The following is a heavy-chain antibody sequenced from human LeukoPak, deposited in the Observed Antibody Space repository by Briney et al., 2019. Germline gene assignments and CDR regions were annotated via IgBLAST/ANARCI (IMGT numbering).Heavy chain of an antibody. CDR1: GFTFSSYA. D-gene: IGHD2-2*01. V-gene: IGHV3-23*01. CDR2: ISGSGGST. J-gene: IGHJ3*02. CDR3: ARDIVVVPALLDDAFDI. Sequence: PGGSLRLSCAASGFTFSSYAMSWVCQAPGKGLEWVSTISGSGGSTYYADSVKGRFTISRDNSKNTLYLQMNSLRAEDTAVYYCARDIVVVPALLDDAFDIWGQGTMVTVSS.